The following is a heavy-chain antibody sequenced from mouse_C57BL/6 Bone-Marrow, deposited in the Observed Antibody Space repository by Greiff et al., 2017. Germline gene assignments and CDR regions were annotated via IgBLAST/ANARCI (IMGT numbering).Heavy chain of an antibody. J-gene: IGHJ4*01. CDR3: ATDLLWLRRPFYYAMDY. CDR2: INPNNGGT. CDR1: GYTFTDYY. Sequence: VQLQQSGPELVKPGASVKISCKASGYTFTDYYMNWVKQSHGKSLEWIGDINPNNGGTSYNQKFKGKATLTVDKSSSTAYMELRSLTSEDSAVYYCATDLLWLRRPFYYAMDYWGQGTSVTVSS. D-gene: IGHD2-2*01. V-gene: IGHV1-26*01.